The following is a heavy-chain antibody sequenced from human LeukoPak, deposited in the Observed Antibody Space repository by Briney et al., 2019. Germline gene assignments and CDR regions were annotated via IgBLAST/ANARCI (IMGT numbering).Heavy chain of an antibody. CDR1: GGSFSGYY. CDR3: ARGRTVGYSYGYGLFDY. V-gene: IGHV4-34*01. D-gene: IGHD5-18*01. Sequence: SETLSLTCAVYGGSFSGYYWSWIRQPPGKGLEWIGEINHSGSTNYNPFLKSRVTISVDTSKNQFSLKLSSVTAADTAVYYCARGRTVGYSYGYGLFDYWGQGTLVTVSS. CDR2: INHSGST. J-gene: IGHJ4*02.